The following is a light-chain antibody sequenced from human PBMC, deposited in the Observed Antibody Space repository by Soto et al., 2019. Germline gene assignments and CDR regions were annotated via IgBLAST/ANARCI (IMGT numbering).Light chain of an antibody. CDR1: QSVSSSY. Sequence: EIVLTQSPGTLSLSPGERATLSCRASQSVSSSYLAWYQQRRGQAPRLLIYGASTRATGVPARFSGSGSGTEFTLTISGLQSEDFAVYYCQQYNNWPWTFGQGTKVDIK. CDR3: QQYNNWPWT. J-gene: IGKJ1*01. V-gene: IGKV3-15*01. CDR2: GAS.